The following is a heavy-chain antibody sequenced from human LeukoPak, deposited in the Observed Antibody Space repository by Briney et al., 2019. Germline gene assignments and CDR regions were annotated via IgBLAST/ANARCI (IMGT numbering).Heavy chain of an antibody. Sequence: GGSLRLSCAASGFTFDDYAMHWVRQAPGKGLEWVSGISWNSGSIGCADSVKGRFTISRDDAKNSLYLQMNSLRAEDTALYYCAKGGIEEYYFDYWGQGTLVTVSS. CDR2: ISWNSGSI. V-gene: IGHV3-9*01. J-gene: IGHJ4*02. D-gene: IGHD3-10*01. CDR3: AKGGIEEYYFDY. CDR1: GFTFDDYA.